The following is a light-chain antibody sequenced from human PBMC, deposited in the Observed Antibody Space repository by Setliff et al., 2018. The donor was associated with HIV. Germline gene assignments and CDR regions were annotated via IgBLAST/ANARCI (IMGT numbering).Light chain of an antibody. CDR3: SSYTSSGKM. CDR1: STDIGGYEY. J-gene: IGLJ3*02. Sequence: QSALTQPASVSGSPGQSITIACTGTSTDIGGYEYVSWYQQHTGKAPKIMIYEVSKRPSGVPNRFSGSKSGTTVSLSISGLQDDDQAKYYCSSYTSSGKMFGGGTKVTVL. CDR2: EVS. V-gene: IGLV2-14*03.